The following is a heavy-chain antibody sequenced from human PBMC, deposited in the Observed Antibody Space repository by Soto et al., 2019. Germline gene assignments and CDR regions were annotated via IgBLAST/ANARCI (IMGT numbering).Heavy chain of an antibody. CDR2: INHSGTT. V-gene: IGHV4-34*01. CDR3: ARDKITGLFDY. CDR1: GGSFSGYY. Sequence: QVQLQQWGAGLLKPSETLSLTCAVYGGSFSGYYWTWIRQPPGTGLEWLGEINHSGTTNYNPSLKSQVTISVATSKNQFSLKLTSVTAADTAVYYCARDKITGLFDYWGQGTLVTVSS. D-gene: IGHD2-8*02. J-gene: IGHJ4*02.